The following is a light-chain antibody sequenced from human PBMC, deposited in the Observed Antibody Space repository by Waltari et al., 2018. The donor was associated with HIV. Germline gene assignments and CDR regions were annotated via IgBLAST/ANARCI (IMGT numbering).Light chain of an antibody. CDR2: DTS. Sequence: QAVVTQEPSLTVSPGGTVTLTCSSSTGAVTSGHYPYWFQQKPGQAPRTLIYDTSSKPSWTPARFSGSLLGGKAALTLSGAQPEDEAEYYCLLSYSGARPVVFGGGTKLTVL. V-gene: IGLV7-46*01. CDR3: LLSYSGARPVV. J-gene: IGLJ2*01. CDR1: TGAVTSGHY.